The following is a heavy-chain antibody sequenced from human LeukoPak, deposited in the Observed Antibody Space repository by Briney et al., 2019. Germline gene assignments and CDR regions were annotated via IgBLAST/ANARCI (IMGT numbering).Heavy chain of an antibody. CDR2: ISYDGSNK. D-gene: IGHD3-22*01. CDR3: AKLDDSSGVDY. Sequence: GGSLRLSCAASGFTFSSYGMHWVRQAPGKGLEWVAVISYDGSNKYYADFVKGRFTISRDNSKNTLYLQMNSLRAEDTAVYYCAKLDDSSGVDYWGQGTLVTVSS. CDR1: GFTFSSYG. V-gene: IGHV3-30*18. J-gene: IGHJ4*02.